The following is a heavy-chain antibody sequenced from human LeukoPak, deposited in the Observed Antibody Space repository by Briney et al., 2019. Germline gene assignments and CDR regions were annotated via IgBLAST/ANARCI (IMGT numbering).Heavy chain of an antibody. Sequence: ASVKVSCKASGYTFTSYYMHWVRQAPGQGLEWMGIINPSGGSTSYAQKFKGRVTMTRDTSTSTVYMKLSSLRSDDTAAYYCARGGRKAGYQLLGSWFDPWGQGTLVTVSS. CDR1: GYTFTSYY. J-gene: IGHJ5*02. V-gene: IGHV1-46*01. D-gene: IGHD2-2*01. CDR2: INPSGGST. CDR3: ARGGRKAGYQLLGSWFDP.